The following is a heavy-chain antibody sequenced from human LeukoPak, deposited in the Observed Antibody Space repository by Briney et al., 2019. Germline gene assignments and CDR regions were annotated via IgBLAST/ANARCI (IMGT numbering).Heavy chain of an antibody. CDR1: GFIFTNYF. Sequence: QSGGSLRLPCAASGFIFTNYFMSWVRQAPGKGLEWVASIKHDGSEKYYVDSVRGRFTISRDNTMNSLYLQMSSLRAEDTAVYYCATDRGWRTSGYYLYYFEYWGQGTLVTYSS. V-gene: IGHV3-7*01. D-gene: IGHD3-3*01. CDR2: IKHDGSEK. J-gene: IGHJ4*02. CDR3: ATDRGWRTSGYYLYYFEY.